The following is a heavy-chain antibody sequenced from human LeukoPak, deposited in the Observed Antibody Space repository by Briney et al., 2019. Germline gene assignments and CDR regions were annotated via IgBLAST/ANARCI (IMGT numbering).Heavy chain of an antibody. CDR2: INPNSGGT. J-gene: IGHJ4*02. D-gene: IGHD6-19*01. CDR3: ARVGIAVAGTLGY. CDR1: GYTFTGYY. V-gene: IGHV1-2*02. Sequence: ASVKVSCKASGYTFTGYYMRWVRQAPGQGLEWMGWINPNSGGTNYAQKFQGRVTMTRDTSISTAYMELSRLRSDDTAVYYCARVGIAVAGTLGYWGQGTLVTVSS.